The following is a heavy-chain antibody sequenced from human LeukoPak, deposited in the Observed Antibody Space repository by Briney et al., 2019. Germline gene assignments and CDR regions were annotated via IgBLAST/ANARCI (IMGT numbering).Heavy chain of an antibody. CDR2: ISGDGGST. CDR1: XFTXXXYA. V-gene: IGHV3-43*02. D-gene: IGHD5-12*01. Sequence: XAAXXFTXXXYAMHWVRQAPGKGLEGVSLISGDGGSTYYADSVKGRFTISRDKSKNSLYLQMNSLRTEDTALYYCAKDMAIVATAFDYWGQGTLVTVSS. CDR3: AKDMAIVATAFDY. J-gene: IGHJ4*02.